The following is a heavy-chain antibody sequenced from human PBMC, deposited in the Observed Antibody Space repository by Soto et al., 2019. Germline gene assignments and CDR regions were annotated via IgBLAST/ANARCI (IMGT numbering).Heavy chain of an antibody. CDR1: GYSFTSYG. J-gene: IGHJ4*02. D-gene: IGHD3-3*01. CDR2: ISAYNGNT. V-gene: IGHV1-18*01. Sequence: ASVKVSCKASGYSFTSYGITWVRQAPGQGLEWMGWISAYNGNTNYAQNLQDRVTLTTDTSTYTAYMELRSLQSDDTAVYYCARDFASELSVPGVVFDSWGQGALVTVSS. CDR3: ARDFASELSVPGVVFDS.